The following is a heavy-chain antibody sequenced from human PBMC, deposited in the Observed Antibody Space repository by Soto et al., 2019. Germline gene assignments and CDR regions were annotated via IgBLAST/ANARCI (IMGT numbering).Heavy chain of an antibody. J-gene: IGHJ6*02. CDR1: GYTFNSNY. CDR3: ARSLYDFWSGYWGANYYYYVMDV. Sequence: GASVKVSCKASGYTFNSNYMHWARQAPGQGLEWMGIINPSGGSTSYAQKFQGRVTMTRDTSTSTVYMELSSLRSEDTAVYYCARSLYDFWSGYWGANYYYYVMDVWGQGTTDTVSS. CDR2: INPSGGST. V-gene: IGHV1-46*02. D-gene: IGHD3-3*01.